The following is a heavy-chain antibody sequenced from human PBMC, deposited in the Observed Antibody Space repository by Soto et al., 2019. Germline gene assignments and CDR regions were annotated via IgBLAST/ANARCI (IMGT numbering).Heavy chain of an antibody. J-gene: IGHJ6*02. CDR1: GDSVSSNSAA. CDR3: ARDPVQRWFGEIYCMDD. D-gene: IGHD3-10*01. V-gene: IGHV6-1*01. CDR2: TYYRSKWYN. Sequence: SETLSLTCAISGDSVSSNSAAWNWIRQSPSRGLEWLGRTYYRSKWYNDYTVSVKSRITINPDTSKNQFSLQLNSVTPEDTAVYYCARDPVQRWFGEIYCMDDWGQGTTVTVSS.